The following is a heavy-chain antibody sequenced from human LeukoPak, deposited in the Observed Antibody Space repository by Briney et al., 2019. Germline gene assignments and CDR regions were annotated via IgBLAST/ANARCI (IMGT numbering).Heavy chain of an antibody. CDR3: AKEGFWSGYCDRSYYFDY. CDR1: GFTVGSNY. CDR2: IYSGGST. J-gene: IGHJ4*02. D-gene: IGHD3-3*01. Sequence: GGSLRLSCAASGFTVGSNYMSWVRQAPGKGLEWVSVIYSGGSTYYADSVKGRFTISRDNSKNTLYLQMNSLRAEDTAVYYCAKEGFWSGYCDRSYYFDYWGQGTLVTVSS. V-gene: IGHV3-53*01.